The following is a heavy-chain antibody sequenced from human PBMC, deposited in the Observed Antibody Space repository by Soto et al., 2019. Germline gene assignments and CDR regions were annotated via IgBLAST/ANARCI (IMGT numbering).Heavy chain of an antibody. CDR3: ARQGAYDSSGYRYQYYGLDV. V-gene: IGHV5-51*01. Sequence: LGESLKISCKGSGYSFSSYWIGWVRQMPGQGPEWMGIIYPSDSYTNYSPSFQGHVTISADKSISTAYVQWSSLKASDTARYYCARQGAYDSSGYRYQYYGLDVWGQGTTVTVSS. D-gene: IGHD3-22*01. CDR1: GYSFSSYW. CDR2: IYPSDSYT. J-gene: IGHJ6*02.